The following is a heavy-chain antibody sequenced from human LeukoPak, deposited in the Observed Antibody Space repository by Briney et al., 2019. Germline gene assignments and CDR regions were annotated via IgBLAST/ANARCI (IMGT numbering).Heavy chain of an antibody. J-gene: IGHJ3*02. D-gene: IGHD3-22*01. V-gene: IGHV3-23*01. CDR3: AKDLLQTFFFDSSGYYSDAFGM. CDR1: GFTFSNFA. Sequence: GGSLRLSCAASGFTFSNFAMSWVRQAPGKGLEWVSTISGSGDNTYYADSVKGRFTISRDNSKNTLSLHMNTLRAEDTAVYYCAKDLLQTFFFDSSGYYSDAFGMWGQGTMVTVSP. CDR2: ISGSGDNT.